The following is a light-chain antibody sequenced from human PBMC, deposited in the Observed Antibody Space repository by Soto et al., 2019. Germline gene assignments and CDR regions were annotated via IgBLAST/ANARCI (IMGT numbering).Light chain of an antibody. J-gene: IGLJ1*01. Sequence: QSVLTQSPSASGSPGQSVTISCTGTSSDVGGYNYVSWYQQHPGKAPKLMIYDVSKRPSGVPDRFSGSKSGNTASLTISGLQAEDEADYYCCSYAGSYTYVFGTGTKVTVL. V-gene: IGLV2-11*01. CDR1: SSDVGGYNY. CDR3: CSYAGSYTYV. CDR2: DVS.